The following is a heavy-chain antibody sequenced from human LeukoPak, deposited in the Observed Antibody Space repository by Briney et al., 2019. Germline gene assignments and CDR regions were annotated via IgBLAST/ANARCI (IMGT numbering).Heavy chain of an antibody. V-gene: IGHV4-31*03. D-gene: IGHD3-10*01. CDR1: GGSISSGGYY. CDR2: IYYSGST. J-gene: IGHJ6*04. Sequence: SQTLSLTCTVSGGSISSGGYYWSWIRQHPRKGLEWIGYIYYSGSTYYNLSLKSRVTISVDTSKNQFSLKLSSVTAADTAVYYCARDRRRNYYGSGSHGAMDVWGKGTTVTVSS. CDR3: ARDRRRNYYGSGSHGAMDV.